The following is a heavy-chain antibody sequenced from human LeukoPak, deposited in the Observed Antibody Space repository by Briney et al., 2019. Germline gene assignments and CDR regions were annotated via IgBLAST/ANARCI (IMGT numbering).Heavy chain of an antibody. D-gene: IGHD6-13*01. V-gene: IGHV3-74*01. CDR3: VFFQAAGTWFDP. CDR1: GFTFSSYW. CDR2: INTDGSST. Sequence: GGSLRLSCAASGFTFSSYWMHWVRQAPGKGLVWVSRINTDGSSTSYADSVKGRFTISRDNAKNTLYLQMNSLKAEDTAVYYCVFFQAAGTWFDPWGQETLVTVSS. J-gene: IGHJ5*02.